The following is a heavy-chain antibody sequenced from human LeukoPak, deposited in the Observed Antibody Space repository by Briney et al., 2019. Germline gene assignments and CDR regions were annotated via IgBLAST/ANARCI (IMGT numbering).Heavy chain of an antibody. CDR3: ARVRSVGATPLVVRDAFDI. V-gene: IGHV1-69*05. D-gene: IGHD1-26*01. J-gene: IGHJ3*02. CDR2: IIPVFGTS. CDR1: GGTFSSYA. Sequence: SVKVSCKASGGTFSSYAISWVRQAPGQGLEWMGGIIPVFGTSNYAQKFQGRVTMTRNTSISTAYMELSSLRSEDTAVYYCARVRSVGATPLVVRDAFDIWGQGTVVTVSS.